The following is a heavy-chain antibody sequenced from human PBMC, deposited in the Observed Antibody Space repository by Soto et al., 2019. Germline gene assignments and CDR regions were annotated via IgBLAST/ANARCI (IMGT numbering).Heavy chain of an antibody. J-gene: IGHJ5*02. CDR3: ARVVPGAEAWFGP. Sequence: ASVKVSCKTSGYTFSNYGITWVRQAPGQPLEWLGWISLYSDGTNYAQKFQGRVSMTTDTSTTTAYMELRSLRPDDTAVYYCARVVPGAEAWFGPWGQGTLVTVSS. V-gene: IGHV1-18*01. D-gene: IGHD2-2*01. CDR1: GYTFSNYG. CDR2: ISLYSDGT.